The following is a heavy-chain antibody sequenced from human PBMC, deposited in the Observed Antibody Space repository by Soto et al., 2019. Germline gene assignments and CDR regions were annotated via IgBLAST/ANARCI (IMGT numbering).Heavy chain of an antibody. CDR2: INPKSGDT. V-gene: IGHV1-2*06. CDR1: GYTFTAYY. Sequence: GASVKVSCKTSGYTFTAYYMYWVRQAPGQGLEWVGRINPKSGDTNYAQRFQGRVTMTRDTSINTAYLELSSLRSDDTAFYYCASFTQAPNGMDFWGQGTLVTVSS. CDR3: ASFTQAPNGMDF. D-gene: IGHD2-8*01. J-gene: IGHJ4*02.